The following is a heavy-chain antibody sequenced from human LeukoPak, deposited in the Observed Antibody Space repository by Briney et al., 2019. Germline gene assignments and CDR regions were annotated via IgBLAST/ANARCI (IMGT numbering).Heavy chain of an antibody. J-gene: IGHJ4*02. CDR2: INHSGST. CDR1: GGSFSGYY. CDR3: AIFPPKRPIRDY. D-gene: IGHD2-21*01. V-gene: IGHV4-34*01. Sequence: SETLSLTCAVYGGSFSGYYWSWIRQPPGKGLEWIGEINHSGSTNYNLSLKSRVTISVDTSKNQFSLKLSSVTAADTAVYYCAIFPPKRPIRDYWGQGTLVTVSS.